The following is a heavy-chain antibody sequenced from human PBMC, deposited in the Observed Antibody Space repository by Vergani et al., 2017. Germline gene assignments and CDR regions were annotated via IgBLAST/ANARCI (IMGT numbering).Heavy chain of an antibody. D-gene: IGHD6-6*01. CDR1: GYTFTSYG. CDR3: ARGESSSLPWYYYYYVDV. J-gene: IGHJ6*03. CDR2: ISAYNGNT. Sequence: QVQLVQSGAEVKKPGASVKVSCKASGYTFTSYGISWVRQAPGQGLEWMGWISAYNGNTNYAQKLQGRVTMTTDTSTSTAYMELSSLRSEDTAVYYCARGESSSLPWYYYYYVDVGGKGTTVTVS. V-gene: IGHV1-18*01.